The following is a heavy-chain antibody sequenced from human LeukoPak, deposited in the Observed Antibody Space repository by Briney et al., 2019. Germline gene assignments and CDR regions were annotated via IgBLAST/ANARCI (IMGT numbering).Heavy chain of an antibody. J-gene: IGHJ6*02. CDR1: GYTFTSYG. Sequence: ASVKVSCKASGYTFTSYGISWVRQAPGQGLEWMGRISAYNGNTNYAQKLQGRVTMTTDTSTSTAYMELRSLRSDDTAVYYCAGKTGTTSYYYYYGMDVWGQGTTVTVSS. D-gene: IGHD1-1*01. V-gene: IGHV1-18*01. CDR2: ISAYNGNT. CDR3: AGKTGTTSYYYYYGMDV.